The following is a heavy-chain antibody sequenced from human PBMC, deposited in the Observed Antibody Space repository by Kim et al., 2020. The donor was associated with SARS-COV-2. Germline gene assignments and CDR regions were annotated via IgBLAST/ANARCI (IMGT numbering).Heavy chain of an antibody. Sequence: GGSLRLSCAASGFTFSSYGMHWVRQAPGKGLEWVAVIWYDGSNKYYADSVKGRFTISRDNSKNTLYLQMNSLRAEDTAVYYCARAAGLHYDFWRQNLNYYFYHMAVWGKGTTGTVSS. V-gene: IGHV3-33*01. CDR2: IWYDGSNK. CDR1: GFTFSSYG. CDR3: ARAAGLHYDFWRQNLNYYFYHMAV. D-gene: IGHD3-3*01. J-gene: IGHJ6*03.